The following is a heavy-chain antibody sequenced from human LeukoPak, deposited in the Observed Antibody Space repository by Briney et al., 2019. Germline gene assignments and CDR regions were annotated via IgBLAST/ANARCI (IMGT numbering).Heavy chain of an antibody. V-gene: IGHV4-39*01. CDR3: ARHSQVLATQNP. Sequence: SETLSLTCTVSGGSITSSTYYWGWIRQPPGKGLEWIGSISDSGTTYYNPSLKSRLTISVDTSKNQFSLRLNSVTAADTAVYYCARHSQVLATQNPWGQGTLVTVSS. CDR1: GGSITSSTYY. CDR2: ISDSGTT. J-gene: IGHJ5*02. D-gene: IGHD5-24*01.